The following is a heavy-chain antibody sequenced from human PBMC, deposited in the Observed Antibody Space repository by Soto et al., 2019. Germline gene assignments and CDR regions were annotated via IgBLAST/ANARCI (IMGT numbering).Heavy chain of an antibody. CDR3: ARDTGSSSSFYVY. CDR1: GFTFSSYG. Sequence: QVQLVESGGGVVQPGRSLRLSCAASGFTFSSYGMHWVRQAPGKGLEWVAVIWYDGSNKYYADCVKGRFTISRDNSKNTLYLQMNSLRAEDTAVYYCARDTGSSSSFYVYWGQGTLVTVSS. CDR2: IWYDGSNK. J-gene: IGHJ4*02. D-gene: IGHD6-6*01. V-gene: IGHV3-33*01.